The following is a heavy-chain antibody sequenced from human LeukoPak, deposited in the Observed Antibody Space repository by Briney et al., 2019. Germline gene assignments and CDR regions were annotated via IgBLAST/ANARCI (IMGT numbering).Heavy chain of an antibody. V-gene: IGHV3-7*01. CDR1: GFTFNKSW. CDR2: IKEDGTQK. D-gene: IGHD3-3*01. Sequence: GGSLRLSCAASGFTFNKSWMSWVRQAPGKGPEWLANIKEDGTQKYYVDSVRGRFTISRDNAENSLYLQMNSLRDEDTAVYYCAREGLLETYYDFWSGSPRYLDYWGQGTLVTVSS. CDR3: AREGLLETYYDFWSGSPRYLDY. J-gene: IGHJ4*02.